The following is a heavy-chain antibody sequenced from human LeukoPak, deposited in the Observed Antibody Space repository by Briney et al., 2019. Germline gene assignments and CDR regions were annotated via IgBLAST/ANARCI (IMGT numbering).Heavy chain of an antibody. Sequence: ASVKVSCKASGYTFTSYGISWVRQAPGHGLEWMGWISAYNGNTNYVQNFQGRVTMTTDTSTTTAYMELRRLRSDDTAVYYCARYSVLSSSFAYWGQGTLVTVSS. J-gene: IGHJ4*02. V-gene: IGHV1-18*01. CDR2: ISAYNGNT. D-gene: IGHD6-13*01. CDR3: ARYSVLSSSFAY. CDR1: GYTFTSYG.